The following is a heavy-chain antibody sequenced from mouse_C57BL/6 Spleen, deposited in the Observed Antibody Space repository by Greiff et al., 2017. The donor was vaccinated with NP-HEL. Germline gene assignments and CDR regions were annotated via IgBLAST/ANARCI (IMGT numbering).Heavy chain of an antibody. CDR2: INPGSGGT. D-gene: IGHD2-3*01. Sequence: QVQLKQSGAELVRPGTSVKVSCKASGYAFTNYLIEWVKQRPGQGLEWIGVINPGSGGTNYNEKFKGKATLTADKSSSTAYMQLSSLTSEDSAVYFCARVGDDGYYVWFAYWGQGTLVTVSA. CDR3: ARVGDDGYYVWFAY. J-gene: IGHJ3*01. CDR1: GYAFTNYL. V-gene: IGHV1-54*01.